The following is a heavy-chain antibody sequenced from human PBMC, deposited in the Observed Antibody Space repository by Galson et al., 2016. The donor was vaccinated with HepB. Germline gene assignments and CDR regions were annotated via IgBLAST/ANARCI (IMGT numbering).Heavy chain of an antibody. CDR2: TSNLVDST. V-gene: IGHV3-23*01. J-gene: IGHJ4*02. Sequence: LRLSCAASGFIFSSSVMSWVRQAPGKGLEWVLVTSNLVDSTYYADSVKGRFTISRDNSRNTLYLQMNSLRAEDTAVYYCAKASGYSNPWLNFWGQGTLVTVSS. D-gene: IGHD5-12*01. CDR1: GFIFSSSV. CDR3: AKASGYSNPWLNF.